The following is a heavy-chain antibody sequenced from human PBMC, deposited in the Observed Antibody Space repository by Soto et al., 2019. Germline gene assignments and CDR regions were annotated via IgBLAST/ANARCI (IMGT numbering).Heavy chain of an antibody. Sequence: GGSLRLSCAASGFTFSSYAMSWVRQAPGKGLEWVSAISGSGGSTYYADSVKGRFTISRDNSKNTLYLQMNSLRAEDTAVYYCAKETTSQDIVVVVAALYFDYWGQGTLVTVSS. CDR2: ISGSGGST. V-gene: IGHV3-23*01. D-gene: IGHD2-15*01. J-gene: IGHJ4*02. CDR1: GFTFSSYA. CDR3: AKETTSQDIVVVVAALYFDY.